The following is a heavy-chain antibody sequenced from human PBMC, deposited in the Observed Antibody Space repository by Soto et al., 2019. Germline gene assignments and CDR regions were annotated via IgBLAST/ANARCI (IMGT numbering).Heavy chain of an antibody. V-gene: IGHV3-30*18. CDR1: GFTFSSYG. CDR3: AKSGAGFGELKDNYGMDV. Sequence: QVQLVESGGGVVQPGRSLRLSCAASGFTFSSYGMHWVRQAPGKGLEWVAVISYDGSNKYYADSVKGRFTISRDNSKNTLYLQMNSLRAEDTAVYYCAKSGAGFGELKDNYGMDVWGQGTTVTVSS. CDR2: ISYDGSNK. D-gene: IGHD3-10*01. J-gene: IGHJ6*02.